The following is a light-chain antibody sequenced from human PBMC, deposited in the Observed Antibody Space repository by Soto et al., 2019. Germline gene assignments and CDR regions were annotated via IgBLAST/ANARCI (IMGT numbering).Light chain of an antibody. Sequence: QSVLTQPPSASGSPGQSVTISCTGTSSDVGGYNYVSWYQQHPGKAPKLMIYEASKRPSGVPDRFSGSKSGNTASLTVSVLQAEDEADYYCCSYAGSNNFPYVFGTGTKVTVL. J-gene: IGLJ1*01. CDR2: EAS. CDR3: CSYAGSNNFPYV. CDR1: SSDVGGYNY. V-gene: IGLV2-8*01.